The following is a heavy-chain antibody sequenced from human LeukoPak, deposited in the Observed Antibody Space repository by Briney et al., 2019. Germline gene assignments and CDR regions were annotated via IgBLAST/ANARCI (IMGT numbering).Heavy chain of an antibody. D-gene: IGHD6-19*01. CDR3: ARGGIAVSGIDLEDY. CDR1: GFTVSRRD. J-gene: IGHJ4*02. Sequence: GGSLRLSCAASGFTVSRRDMFWFRQAPGTGLPLVSTIGTGGDIYYSDSVKGRFTISRENAKNSLYLQMNSLSAGDTAVYFCARGGIAVSGIDLEDYWGQGTLVTVSS. V-gene: IGHV3-13*01. CDR2: IGTGGDI.